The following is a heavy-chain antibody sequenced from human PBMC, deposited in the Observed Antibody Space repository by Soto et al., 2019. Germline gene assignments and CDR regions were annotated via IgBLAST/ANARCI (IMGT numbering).Heavy chain of an antibody. Sequence: SQTLSLTCDISVDSVSTNSATWNWIRHSPSRGLEWLGRTYYRSKWYNDYAVSVKSRITISPDTSNNQLSLQLNSVTPDDTALYYCVRLIGNSWLDSWGQGTLVTVSS. D-gene: IGHD2-8*01. J-gene: IGHJ5*01. V-gene: IGHV6-1*01. CDR1: VDSVSTNSAT. CDR3: VRLIGNSWLDS. CDR2: TYYRSKWYN.